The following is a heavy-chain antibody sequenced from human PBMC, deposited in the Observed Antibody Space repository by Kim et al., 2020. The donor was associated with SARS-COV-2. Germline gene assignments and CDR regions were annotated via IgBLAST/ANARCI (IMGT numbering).Heavy chain of an antibody. J-gene: IGHJ4*01. CDR1: GFTFSSYS. V-gene: IGHV3-21*04. CDR3: TREFRGSSSPYYLDY. Sequence: GGSLRLSCAASGFTFSSYSMNWVRQAPGKGLEWVSCITSSSNYIYYADSVKGRFTISRDNAKNSLYLQMNSLRAEDTAIYYCTREFRGSSSPYYLDYCG. D-gene: IGHD6-6*01. CDR2: ITSSSNYI.